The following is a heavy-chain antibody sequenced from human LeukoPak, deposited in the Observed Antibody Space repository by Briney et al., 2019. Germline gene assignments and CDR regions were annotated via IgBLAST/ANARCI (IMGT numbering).Heavy chain of an antibody. V-gene: IGHV3-33*01. CDR3: ARVVYYYYYMDV. J-gene: IGHJ6*03. CDR1: GFSFSTCA. Sequence: SGGSLRLSCAASGFSFSTCAMHWVRQAPGKGLEWVSMIWYDGSNKHYADSVKGRFTTSRDNSKNTVYLQMDSLRAEDTGVYYCARVVYYYYYMDVWGKGTTVTVSS. CDR2: IWYDGSNK.